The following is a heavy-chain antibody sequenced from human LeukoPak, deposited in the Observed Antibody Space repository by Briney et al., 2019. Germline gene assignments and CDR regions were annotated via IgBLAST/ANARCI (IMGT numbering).Heavy chain of an antibody. J-gene: IGHJ4*02. CDR2: INSGGST. Sequence: GGSLRLSCAASGFSLSSNYMSWVRQAPRKGLEWVSVINSGGSTYYADPVKGRFTISRDNSKNTVYLQMIGLRVEDTAVYYCARYVSWDYFDYWGQGTLVTVSS. V-gene: IGHV3-53*01. CDR3: ARYVSWDYFDY. D-gene: IGHD1-26*01. CDR1: GFSLSSNY.